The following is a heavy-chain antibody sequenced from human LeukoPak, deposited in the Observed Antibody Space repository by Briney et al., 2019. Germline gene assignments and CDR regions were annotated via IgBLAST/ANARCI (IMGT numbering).Heavy chain of an antibody. Sequence: SETLSLTCAVYGGSFSDYYWSWIRQSPGTGLVWIGEINHSGNTNYNPSLRSRVTISIDTSKNQLSLKLNSVTAADTALYYCARDWWLDYGGNSPRSVFDYWGQGTLVTVSS. CDR3: ARDWWLDYGGNSPRSVFDY. CDR1: GGSFSDYY. CDR2: INHSGNT. V-gene: IGHV4-34*01. D-gene: IGHD4-17*01. J-gene: IGHJ4*02.